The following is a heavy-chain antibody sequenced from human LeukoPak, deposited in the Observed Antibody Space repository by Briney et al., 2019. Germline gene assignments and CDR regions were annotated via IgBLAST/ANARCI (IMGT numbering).Heavy chain of an antibody. CDR1: GFTFSSYA. D-gene: IGHD6-13*01. V-gene: IGHV3-23*01. CDR2: ISGSGGST. Sequence: GGSLRLSCAASGFTFSSYAMSWVRQAPGKGLEWVSVISGSGGSTYYAEPVKGRFTISRDNSENTLHLQMSSLRAEDTAVYYCAKDAVYSSSWGLRDYYYGMDVWGQGTTVTVSS. J-gene: IGHJ6*02. CDR3: AKDAVYSSSWGLRDYYYGMDV.